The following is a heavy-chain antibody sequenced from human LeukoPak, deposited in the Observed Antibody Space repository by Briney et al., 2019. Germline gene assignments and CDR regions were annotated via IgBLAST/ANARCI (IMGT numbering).Heavy chain of an antibody. V-gene: IGHV3-30-3*01. CDR1: GFTFSSYA. D-gene: IGHD1/OR15-1a*01. Sequence: GGSLRLSCAASGFTFSSYAMHWVRQAPGKGLEWVAVISYDGSNKYYADSVKGRFTISRDNSKSTVSLQMNSLRAEDTAVYYCAKGNNEAYSSCFDYWGQGTLVTVSS. J-gene: IGHJ4*02. CDR2: ISYDGSNK. CDR3: AKGNNEAYSSCFDY.